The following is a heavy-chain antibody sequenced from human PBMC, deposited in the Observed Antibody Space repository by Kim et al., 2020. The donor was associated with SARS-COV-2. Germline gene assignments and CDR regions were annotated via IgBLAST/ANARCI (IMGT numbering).Heavy chain of an antibody. D-gene: IGHD4-17*01. Sequence: PALKSRVTISVETPNNTFSLKLSSVTAADTAVYYCARLIDGDYSNWYFDLWGRGTLVTVSS. J-gene: IGHJ2*01. V-gene: IGHV4-59*08. CDR3: ARLIDGDYSNWYFDL.